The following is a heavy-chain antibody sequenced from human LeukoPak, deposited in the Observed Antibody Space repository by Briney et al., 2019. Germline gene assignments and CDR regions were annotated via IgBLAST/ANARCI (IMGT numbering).Heavy chain of an antibody. CDR3: AKPAKTDYADY. V-gene: IGHV3-23*01. CDR2: INGGGGVA. CDR1: GFTFSSYG. Sequence: SGGTLRLSCAASGFTFSSYGMTWVRQAPGKGLEWVSEINGGGGVAYYADSVKGRFTISRDNSKNTLYLQMNSLRAEDTAVYYCAKPAKTDYADYWGQGTLVTVSS. D-gene: IGHD1-14*01. J-gene: IGHJ4*02.